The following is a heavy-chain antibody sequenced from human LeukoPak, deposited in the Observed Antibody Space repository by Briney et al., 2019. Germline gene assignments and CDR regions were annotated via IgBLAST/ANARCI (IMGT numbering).Heavy chain of an antibody. J-gene: IGHJ1*01. Sequence: PSETLSLTCTVSGGSISSYYWSWIRQPPGKGLEWIGYIYYSGSTNYNPSLKSRVTISVDTSKNQFSLKLSSVTAADTAVYYCARGGSSSWYAAEYFQHWGQGTLVTVSS. D-gene: IGHD6-13*01. CDR2: IYYSGST. CDR3: ARGGSSSWYAAEYFQH. V-gene: IGHV4-59*12. CDR1: GGSISSYY.